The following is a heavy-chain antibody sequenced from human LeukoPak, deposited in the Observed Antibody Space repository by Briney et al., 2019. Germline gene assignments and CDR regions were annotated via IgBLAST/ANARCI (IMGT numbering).Heavy chain of an antibody. V-gene: IGHV1-2*02. D-gene: IGHD4-17*01. CDR1: GYSFADYY. Sequence: ASVKVSCKASGYSFADYYMHWVRQAPGQGLEWMGWINPNSGGTNYAQKFQGRVTMTRDTSISTAYMELSRLRSDDTAVYYCALTTVTTPWGQGTLVTVSS. J-gene: IGHJ5*02. CDR3: ALTTVTTP. CDR2: INPNSGGT.